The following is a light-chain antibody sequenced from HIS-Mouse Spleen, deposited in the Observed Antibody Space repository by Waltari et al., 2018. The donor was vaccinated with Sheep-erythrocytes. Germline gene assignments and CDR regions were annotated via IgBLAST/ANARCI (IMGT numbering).Light chain of an antibody. CDR1: ISDVGRSNL. V-gene: IGLV2-23*01. CDR2: EGS. J-gene: IGLJ3*02. CDR3: CSYAGSSTPWV. Sequence: QSALTQPASVSGSPGQSITIPSPGPISDVGRSNLVSWYQQHPGKAPKLMIYEGSKRPSGVSNRFSGSKSGNTASLTISGLQAEDEADYYCCSYAGSSTPWVFGGGTKLTVL.